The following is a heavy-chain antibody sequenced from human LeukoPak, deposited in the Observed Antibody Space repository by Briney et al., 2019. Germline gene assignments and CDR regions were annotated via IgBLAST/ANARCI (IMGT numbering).Heavy chain of an antibody. CDR1: GFTVSSNY. V-gene: IGHV3-53*04. CDR3: ARAQFGKYTSLYYFDY. CDR2: IYSGGST. Sequence: GGSLRLSCAASGFTVSSNYMSWVRQAPGQGLKWGSGIYSGGSTYYAHSVKGRFTISRHNSKNTLSLQMNSLRAEDTAVYYCARAQFGKYTSLYYFDYWGQGTLVTASS. D-gene: IGHD3-3*01. J-gene: IGHJ4*02.